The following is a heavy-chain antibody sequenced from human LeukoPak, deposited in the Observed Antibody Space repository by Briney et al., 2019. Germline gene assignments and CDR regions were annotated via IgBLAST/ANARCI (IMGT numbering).Heavy chain of an antibody. V-gene: IGHV1-24*01. CDR1: GYTLTELS. CDR3: ATLSLIILA. Sequence: ASVKVSCKVSGYTLTELSMHWVRQAPGKGLEWMGGLDHEDGDTNYAQTFKGRVTMTEDTSTDTAYMEMNSLRAEDTAIYYCATLSLIILAWGQGALFTASS. J-gene: IGHJ5*02. CDR2: LDHEDGDT. D-gene: IGHD2/OR15-2a*01.